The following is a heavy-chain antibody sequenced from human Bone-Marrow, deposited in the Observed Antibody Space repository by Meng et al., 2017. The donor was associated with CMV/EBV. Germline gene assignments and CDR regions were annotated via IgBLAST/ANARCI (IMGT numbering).Heavy chain of an antibody. CDR2: IYYSGST. V-gene: IGHV4-59*01. J-gene: IGHJ5*02. D-gene: IGHD1-26*01. CDR3: ARVSGWGFDP. Sequence: GSLRLSCTVSGGSISSYYWSWIRQPPGKGLEWIGYIYYSGSTNYNPSLKSRVTISVDTSKNQFSLKLSSVTAADTAVYYCARVSGWGFDPWGQGTLVTVSS. CDR1: GGSISSYY.